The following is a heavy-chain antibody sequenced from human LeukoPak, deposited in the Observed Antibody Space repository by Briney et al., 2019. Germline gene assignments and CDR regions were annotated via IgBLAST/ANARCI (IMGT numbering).Heavy chain of an antibody. Sequence: GGSLRLSCVASGFTFTSYWMSWVRQAPGKGLEWVANIKQDGSEKYYVDSVKGRFTISRDNAKNSLYLQMNSLRAEDAAVYYCARRYFDLWGRGTLVTVSS. CDR2: IKQDGSEK. CDR3: ARRYFDL. V-gene: IGHV3-7*03. CDR1: GFTFTSYW. J-gene: IGHJ2*01.